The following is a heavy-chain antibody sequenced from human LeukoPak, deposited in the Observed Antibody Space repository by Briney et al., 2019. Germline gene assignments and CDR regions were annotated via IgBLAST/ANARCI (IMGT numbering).Heavy chain of an antibody. CDR1: GGSISSYY. CDR2: IYYSGST. D-gene: IGHD1-1*01. Sequence: SETLSLTCTVSGGSISSYYWSWIRQPPGKGLEWIGYIYYSGSTNYNPSLKSRVTISVDTSKNQFSLKLSSVTAADTAVYYCARTRYNWNDDYYYYMDVWGKGTTVTVSS. CDR3: ARTRYNWNDDYYYYMDV. J-gene: IGHJ6*03. V-gene: IGHV4-59*01.